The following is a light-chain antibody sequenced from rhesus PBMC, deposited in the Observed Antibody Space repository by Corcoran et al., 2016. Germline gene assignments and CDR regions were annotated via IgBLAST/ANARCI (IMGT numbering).Light chain of an antibody. V-gene: IGKV1-33*02. CDR1: QGISSW. J-gene: IGKJ4*01. Sequence: DIQMTQSPSSLSASVGDRVTITCQASQGISSWLAWYQQKPGKAPKLLIYAASSLQSGVPSRVSGSGSGTDFTLTLSSLPPEDFATYYCQQHNSYPPTCGGGTKVEIK. CDR2: AAS. CDR3: QQHNSYPPT.